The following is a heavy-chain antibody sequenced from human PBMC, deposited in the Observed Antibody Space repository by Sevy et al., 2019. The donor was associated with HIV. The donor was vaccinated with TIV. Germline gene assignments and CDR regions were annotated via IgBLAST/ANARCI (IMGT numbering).Heavy chain of an antibody. V-gene: IGHV3-21*01. J-gene: IGHJ4*02. D-gene: IGHD3-10*01. Sequence: GGSLRLSCAASGFTFSSYSMNWVRQAPGKGLEWVSSISSSSSYIYYADSVKGRFTISRDNAKNSLYLQMNSLRAEDTGVYYCARDMGRGDGFDYWGQGTLVTVSS. CDR2: ISSSSSYI. CDR3: ARDMGRGDGFDY. CDR1: GFTFSSYS.